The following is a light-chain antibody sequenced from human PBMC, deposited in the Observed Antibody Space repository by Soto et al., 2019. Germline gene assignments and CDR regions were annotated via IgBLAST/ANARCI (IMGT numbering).Light chain of an antibody. Sequence: QSALTQPASVSGSPGQSITISCTGTSSDVGGYNYVSWYQQHPGKAPKLMIYEVTNRPSGVSNRFSGSKSGNTASLTISGLQAEDEADYYCSSYTNSITPVFGGGTKVTVL. CDR2: EVT. CDR3: SSYTNSITPV. V-gene: IGLV2-14*01. J-gene: IGLJ3*02. CDR1: SSDVGGYNY.